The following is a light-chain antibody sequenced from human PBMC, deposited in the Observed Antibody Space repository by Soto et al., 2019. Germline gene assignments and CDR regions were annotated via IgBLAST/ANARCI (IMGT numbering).Light chain of an antibody. CDR2: WAS. CDR3: QQYSGTPLYT. Sequence: DVVMTQSPDSLVVSLGERATINCKSSQSVLHTSNNRNYLSWYQQKPGQPPKLLIYWASTRESGVPDRFSGSGSGTDFTLTISSLQAEDVAVYYCQQYSGTPLYTFGQGTKVDIK. V-gene: IGKV4-1*01. CDR1: QSVLHTSNNRNY. J-gene: IGKJ2*01.